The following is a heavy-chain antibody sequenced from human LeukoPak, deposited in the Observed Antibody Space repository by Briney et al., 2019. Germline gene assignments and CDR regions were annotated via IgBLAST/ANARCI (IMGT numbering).Heavy chain of an antibody. CDR3: ARDPFLGSSGWYGNALLTTDY. D-gene: IGHD6-19*01. Sequence: SETLSLTCTVSGGSISSSSYYWGWIRQPPGKGLEWIGSIYYSGSTYYNPSLKSRVTISVDTSKNQFSLKLSSVTAADTAVYYCARDPFLGSSGWYGNALLTTDYWGQGTLVTVSS. CDR2: IYYSGST. V-gene: IGHV4-39*07. CDR1: GGSISSSSYY. J-gene: IGHJ4*02.